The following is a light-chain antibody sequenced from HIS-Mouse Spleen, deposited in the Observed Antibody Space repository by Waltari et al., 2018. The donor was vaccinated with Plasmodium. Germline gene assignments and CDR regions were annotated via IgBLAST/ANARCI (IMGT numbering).Light chain of an antibody. CDR1: VLAKKY. CDR3: YSAADNNRV. V-gene: IGLV3-27*01. CDR2: KDS. J-gene: IGLJ3*02. Sequence: SYELTQPSSVSVSPGQTARIPCPGDVLAKKYARWFRQQPGQAPGLGIYKDSERPSGIPGRFSGSSSGTTVTLTISGAQVEDEADYYCYSAADNNRVFGGGTKLTVL.